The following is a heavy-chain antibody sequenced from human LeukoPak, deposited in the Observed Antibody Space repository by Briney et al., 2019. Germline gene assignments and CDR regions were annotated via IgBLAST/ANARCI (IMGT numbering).Heavy chain of an antibody. CDR2: ISGSGGST. CDR3: ARYSSAFLTGYYYMDV. D-gene: IGHD5-18*01. CDR1: AFTLSSYA. V-gene: IGHV3-23*01. J-gene: IGHJ6*03. Sequence: QSGASLRLSCAASAFTLSSYAMSWVRQAPVKGLEWVSVISGSGGSTFYADSVKGRFTISRDNSKNTLYLQMNSLRAEDMAVYYCARYSSAFLTGYYYMDVWGKGTTVTVSS.